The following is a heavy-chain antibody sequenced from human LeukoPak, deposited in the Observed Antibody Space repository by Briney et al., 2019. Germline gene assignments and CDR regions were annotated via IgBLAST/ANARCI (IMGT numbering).Heavy chain of an antibody. CDR1: DCSISNYY. CDR3: ARNLIPEQLVLNF. D-gene: IGHD6-13*01. J-gene: IGHJ4*02. V-gene: IGHV4-59*01. CDR2: IYYTGST. Sequence: SETLSLTCTVSDCSISNYYWNWLRQPPGKGLEWIGYIYYTGSTNYNPSLKSRVTMSVDTSKNQFSLNLRSVTPEDTAVYYCARNLIPEQLVLNFWGQGTLVTVSS.